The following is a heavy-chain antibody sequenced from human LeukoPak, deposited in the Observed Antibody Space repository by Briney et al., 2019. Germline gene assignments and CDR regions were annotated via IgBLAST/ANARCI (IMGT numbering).Heavy chain of an antibody. CDR3: ARIRDGYNDAYDI. Sequence: ASVKVSCRASGYTFTSYGITWVRQAPGQGLEWMGWISAYNGKTNYGQKLQGRVTMTRDTSTSTVYMELSSLRSEDTAIYYCARIRDGYNDAYDIWGQGTVVTVPS. J-gene: IGHJ3*02. CDR2: ISAYNGKT. CDR1: GYTFTSYG. V-gene: IGHV1-18*01. D-gene: IGHD5-24*01.